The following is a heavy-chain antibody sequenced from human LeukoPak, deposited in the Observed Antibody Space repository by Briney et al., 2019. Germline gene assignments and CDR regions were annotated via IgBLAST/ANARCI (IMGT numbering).Heavy chain of an antibody. D-gene: IGHD1-1*01. J-gene: IGHJ6*03. CDR2: IYRSVST. Sequence: PSQTLSLTCTVSGGSISSGGYYWSWIRQPPGKGLEWIGYIYRSVSTYYNPSLKSRVTISVDRSKNQFSLKLNSVTAADTAVYYCARGSTTGLYYMDVWGKGTTVTVSS. CDR1: GGSISSGGYY. V-gene: IGHV4-30-2*01. CDR3: ARGSTTGLYYMDV.